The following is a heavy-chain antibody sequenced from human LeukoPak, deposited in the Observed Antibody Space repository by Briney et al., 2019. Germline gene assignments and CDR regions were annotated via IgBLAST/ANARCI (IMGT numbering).Heavy chain of an antibody. CDR2: IGNDI. D-gene: IGHD4-23*01. Sequence: PGRSLRLSCAASGFTFSNYVIDWVWQAPGKGLDWVASIGNDIFYGGSVRGRFTISRDNPRNTLSLQMNSLTDDDTALYYCVRIAVSGNSLGYHYALDVWGPGTTVTVSS. J-gene: IGHJ6*02. CDR1: GFTFSNYV. V-gene: IGHV3-21*04. CDR3: VRIAVSGNSLGYHYALDV.